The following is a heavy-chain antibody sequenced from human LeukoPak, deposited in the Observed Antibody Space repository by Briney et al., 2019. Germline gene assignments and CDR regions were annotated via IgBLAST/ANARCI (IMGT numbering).Heavy chain of an antibody. D-gene: IGHD3-10*01. Sequence: PGGSLRLSCAASGFTFSDYYMSWIRQAPGKGLEWLSYISSSDSPIYYADSVKGRFTISRENAKNSLYLQMNSLRPEDTAVYFCAKELRALFFGDALDSWGQGTLVTVSS. CDR3: AKELRALFFGDALDS. CDR1: GFTFSDYY. CDR2: ISSSDSPI. V-gene: IGHV3-11*04. J-gene: IGHJ5*02.